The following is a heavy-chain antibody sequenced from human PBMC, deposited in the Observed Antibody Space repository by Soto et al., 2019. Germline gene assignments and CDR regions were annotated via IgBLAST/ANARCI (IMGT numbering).Heavy chain of an antibody. CDR1: GYTFTSYG. D-gene: IGHD6-19*01. CDR3: ARNIAVAGYRNNWFDP. J-gene: IGHJ5*02. CDR2: ISAYNGNT. V-gene: IGHV1-18*04. Sequence: APVKVSCKASGYTFTSYGISWVRQAPGQGLEWMGWISAYNGNTNYAQKLQGRVTMTTDTSTSTAYMELRSLRSDDTAVYYCARNIAVAGYRNNWFDPWGQGTLVTVSS.